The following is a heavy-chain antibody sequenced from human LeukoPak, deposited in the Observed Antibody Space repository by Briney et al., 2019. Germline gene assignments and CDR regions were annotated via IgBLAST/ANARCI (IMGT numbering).Heavy chain of an antibody. CDR1: GYTLTELV. D-gene: IGHD1-26*01. CDR2: FDPEDGET. V-gene: IGHV1-24*01. CDR3: ATNSGSYFLY. Sequence: ASVKVSCKVSGYTLTELVIHWVRQAPGKGLEWMGGFDPEDGETIYAQKFQGRVNMTEDTYTDTAYMELSSLRSEDTAVYYCATNSGSYFLYWGQGTLVTVSS. J-gene: IGHJ4*02.